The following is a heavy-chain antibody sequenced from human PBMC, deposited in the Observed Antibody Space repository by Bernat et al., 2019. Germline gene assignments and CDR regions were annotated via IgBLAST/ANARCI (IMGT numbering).Heavy chain of an antibody. CDR3: TTSRIFGVVTSYGMDV. V-gene: IGHV3-15*07. CDR2: IKSKSDGGTT. CDR1: GFTFSNAW. Sequence: EVQLVESGGGLVKPGGSLRLSCAAPGFTFSNAWMNWVRQAPGKGLEWVGRIKSKSDGGTTNHAAPVKGRFTISRDDSKNTLYLQMNSLKTEDTAVYYCTTSRIFGVVTSYGMDVWGQGTTVTVSS. J-gene: IGHJ6*02. D-gene: IGHD3-3*02.